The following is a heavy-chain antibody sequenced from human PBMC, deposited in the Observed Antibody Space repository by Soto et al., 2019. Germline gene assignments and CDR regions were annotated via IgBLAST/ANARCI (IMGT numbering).Heavy chain of an antibody. J-gene: IGHJ4*02. D-gene: IGHD3-22*01. CDR1: GFAFSSYG. Sequence: GGSLRLSCAASGFAFSSYGMHWVRQAPGKGLEWVAVISYDGSNKYYADSVKGRFTISRDNSKNTLYLQMNSLRAEDTAVYYCAKNEGLTYYYDSSGYRFDYWGQGTLVTVSS. V-gene: IGHV3-30*18. CDR3: AKNEGLTYYYDSSGYRFDY. CDR2: ISYDGSNK.